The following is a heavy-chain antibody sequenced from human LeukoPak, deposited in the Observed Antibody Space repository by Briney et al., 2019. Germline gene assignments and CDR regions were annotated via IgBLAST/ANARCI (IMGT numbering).Heavy chain of an antibody. CDR3: ARDRVGGRYYYGMDV. CDR1: GFSFTTYS. CDR2: ISSTATTT. Sequence: GGSLRLSCAASGFSFTTYSINWVRQAPGKGLEWVSYISSTATTTYYADSVKGRFTISRDNAINSVYLQMNSLRVEDTAVYYCARDRVGGRYYYGMDVWGQGTTVTVSS. V-gene: IGHV3-48*04. J-gene: IGHJ6*02. D-gene: IGHD3-16*01.